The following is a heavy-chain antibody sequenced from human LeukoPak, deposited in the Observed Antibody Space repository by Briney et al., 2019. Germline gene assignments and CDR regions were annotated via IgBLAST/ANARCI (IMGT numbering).Heavy chain of an antibody. J-gene: IGHJ4*02. CDR1: GGSFSGYY. Sequence: SETLSLTCAVYGGSFSGYYWSWIRQPPGKGLEWIGEINHSGSTNYNPSLKSRVTISVDTSKNQFSLQLNSVTPEDTAVYYCSRELAWGPADYWGQGTLVTVSS. D-gene: IGHD7-27*01. CDR2: INHSGST. CDR3: SRELAWGPADY. V-gene: IGHV4-34*01.